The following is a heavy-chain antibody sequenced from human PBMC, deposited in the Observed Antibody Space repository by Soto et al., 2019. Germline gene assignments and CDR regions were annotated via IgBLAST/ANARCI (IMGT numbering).Heavy chain of an antibody. Sequence: PSETLSLTCAVYGGSFSGYYWSWIRQPPGKGLEWIGEINHSGSTNYNPSLKSRVTISVDTSKNQFSLKLSSVTAADTAVYYCARARSGSYYSGFDYWGQGTLVTVSS. D-gene: IGHD1-26*01. CDR3: ARARSGSYYSGFDY. J-gene: IGHJ4*02. CDR2: INHSGST. CDR1: GGSFSGYY. V-gene: IGHV4-34*01.